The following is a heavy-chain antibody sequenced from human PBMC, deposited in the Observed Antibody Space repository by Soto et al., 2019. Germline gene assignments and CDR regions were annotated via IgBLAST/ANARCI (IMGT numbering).Heavy chain of an antibody. J-gene: IGHJ6*02. CDR3: ARAPPYYYDSSGYYYYYGMDV. V-gene: IGHV3-30-3*01. D-gene: IGHD3-22*01. CDR1: GFTFSSYA. Sequence: QVQLVESGGGVVQPGRSLRLSCAASGFTFSSYAMHWVRQAPGKGLEWVAVISYDGSNKYYADSVKGRFTISRDNSKNPLYLQMNSLRAEDTAVYYCARAPPYYYDSSGYYYYYGMDVWGQGTTVTVSS. CDR2: ISYDGSNK.